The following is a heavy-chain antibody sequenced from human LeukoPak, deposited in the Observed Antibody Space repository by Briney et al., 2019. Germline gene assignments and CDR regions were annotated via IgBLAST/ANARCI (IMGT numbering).Heavy chain of an antibody. CDR1: GYTFTSYD. D-gene: IGHD6-13*01. J-gene: IGHJ6*03. Sequence: GASVKVSCKASGYTFTSYDINWVRQATGQGLEWMGWMNPNSGNTGYAQKFQGRVTITRNTSISTAYMELSSLRSEDTAVYYCARGKQQLDPYYYYYMDVWGKGTTVTVPS. CDR2: MNPNSGNT. CDR3: ARGKQQLDPYYYYYMDV. V-gene: IGHV1-8*03.